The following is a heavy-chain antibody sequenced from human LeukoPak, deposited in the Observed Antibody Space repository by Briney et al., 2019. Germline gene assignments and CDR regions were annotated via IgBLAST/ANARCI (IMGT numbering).Heavy chain of an antibody. CDR3: ASPPMYYYGSGSFYFEY. CDR1: GFTFSSYA. V-gene: IGHV3-23*01. J-gene: IGHJ4*02. CDR2: ASGSGGGT. D-gene: IGHD3-10*01. Sequence: RGSLRLSCAASGFTFSSYAMSWVRQAPGKGLEWVSAASGSGGGTYYADSVKGRFTISRDNSKSTLYLQMNSLRAEATAVYYCASPPMYYYGSGSFYFEYWGQGALVTVSS.